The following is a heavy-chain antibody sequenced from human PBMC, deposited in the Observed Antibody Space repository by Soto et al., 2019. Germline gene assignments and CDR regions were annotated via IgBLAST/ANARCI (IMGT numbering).Heavy chain of an antibody. D-gene: IGHD2-15*01. CDR2: IVPIVDTS. CDR1: GGTFSSYA. J-gene: IGHJ4*02. V-gene: IGHV1-69*12. CDR3: VRVVAIAGCPVN. Sequence: QVQLVQSGAEVRQPASSVKVSCKTSGGTFSSYAISWVRQAPGQGLEWMGGIVPIVDTSTYAQKFQGRVTITADDAPRTVDTELSSLRSDDTAVYYCVRVVAIAGCPVNWGQGTLVTVSS.